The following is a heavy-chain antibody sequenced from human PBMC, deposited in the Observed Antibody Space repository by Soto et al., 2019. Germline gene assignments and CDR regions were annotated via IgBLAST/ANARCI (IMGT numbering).Heavy chain of an antibody. J-gene: IGHJ6*02. Sequence: GGSLRLSCAASGFTFISYWIHFFRQSPLKWLVWVSRINSDGSSTSYADSVKGRFTISRDNAKNTLYLQMNSLRAEDTAVYYCARGHSSSSGRRLYGMDVWGQGTTVTVSS. D-gene: IGHD6-6*01. CDR1: GFTFISYW. CDR2: INSDGSST. V-gene: IGHV3-74*01. CDR3: ARGHSSSSGRRLYGMDV.